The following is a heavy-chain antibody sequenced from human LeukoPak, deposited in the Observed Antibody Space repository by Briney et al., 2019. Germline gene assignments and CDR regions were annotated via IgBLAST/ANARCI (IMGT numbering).Heavy chain of an antibody. Sequence: PSETLSLTCTVSGGSISSGGYYWSWIRQHPGKGLEWIGYIYYSGSTYYNPSLKSRVTISVDTSKNQFSLKLSSVTAADTAMYYCARQGGIAAAAAFDIWGQGTMVTVSS. CDR1: GGSISSGGYY. D-gene: IGHD6-13*01. J-gene: IGHJ3*02. CDR3: ARQGGIAAAAAFDI. V-gene: IGHV4-31*03. CDR2: IYYSGST.